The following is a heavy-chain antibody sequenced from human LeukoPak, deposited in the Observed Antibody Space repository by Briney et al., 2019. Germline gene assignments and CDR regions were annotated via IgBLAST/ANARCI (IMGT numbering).Heavy chain of an antibody. V-gene: IGHV1-2*06. CDR2: INPNSGAT. Sequence: ASVKVSCKASGYTFTGYYMHWVRQAPGQGLEWMGRINPNSGATNYAQRFQGRVTMTRDTSISTAYMELSRLRSDDTAVYYCSRQGVWGVFDIWGQGTMVTVSS. D-gene: IGHD3-10*01. J-gene: IGHJ3*02. CDR3: SRQGVWGVFDI. CDR1: GYTFTGYY.